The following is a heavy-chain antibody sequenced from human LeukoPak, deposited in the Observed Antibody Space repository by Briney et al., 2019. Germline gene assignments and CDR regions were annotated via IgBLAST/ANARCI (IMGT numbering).Heavy chain of an antibody. CDR1: GGSITDSF. J-gene: IGHJ4*02. D-gene: IGHD1-26*01. CDR3: ASEQTTSGGRRLDS. Sequence: SETLSLTCTVSGGSITDSFSTWIRQPAGKGLEWIGRIYSSGITNCSPSLKSRVTMSVDTSKNQFSLNLTSVTAADTAVYFCASEQTTSGGRRLDSWGQGTLVIVSS. CDR2: IYSSGIT. V-gene: IGHV4-4*07.